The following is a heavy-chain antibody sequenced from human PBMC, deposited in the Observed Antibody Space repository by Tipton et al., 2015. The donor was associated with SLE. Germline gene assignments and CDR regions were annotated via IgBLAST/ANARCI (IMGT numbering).Heavy chain of an antibody. CDR3: ARGRYYFDY. CDR1: NGSISSGSYY. V-gene: IGHV4-61*09. CDR2: VYPGGTS. Sequence: TLSLTCTVSNGSISSGSYYWSWIRQPAGKGLEWIGHVYPGGTSEYNASLKSRVDISIDTSKNQFSLKLSSVAAADTAVYYCARGRYYFDYWGRGTLVTVST. J-gene: IGHJ4*02.